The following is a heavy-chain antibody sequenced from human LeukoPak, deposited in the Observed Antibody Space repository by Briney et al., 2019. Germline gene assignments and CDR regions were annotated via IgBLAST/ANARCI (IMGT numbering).Heavy chain of an antibody. D-gene: IGHD6-6*01. CDR3: AKDTSIAAPGYMDV. J-gene: IGHJ6*03. CDR1: GFTFSSYW. CDR2: IWYGGSNK. V-gene: IGHV3-30*02. Sequence: PGGSLRLSCAASGFTFSSYWMHWVRQAPGKGLVWVAVIWYGGSNKYYADSVKGRFTISRDNSKNTLYLQMNSLRAEDTAVYYCAKDTSIAAPGYMDVWGKGTTVTVSS.